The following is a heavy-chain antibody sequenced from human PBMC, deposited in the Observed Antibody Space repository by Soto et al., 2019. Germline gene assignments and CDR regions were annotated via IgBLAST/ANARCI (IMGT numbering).Heavy chain of an antibody. V-gene: IGHV3-23*01. CDR3: AKARGGVDCSSTSCYGGMDV. CDR2: ISGSGGST. J-gene: IGHJ6*02. Sequence: EVQVLESGGGLVQPGGSLRLSCAASGFTFSSHAMSWVRQAPGKGLEWVSAISGSGGSTYYADSVKGRVTISRDNSKKTLYLQMNSLRAEDTAVYYCAKARGGVDCSSTSCYGGMDVWGQGTTVTVSS. CDR1: GFTFSSHA. D-gene: IGHD2-2*01.